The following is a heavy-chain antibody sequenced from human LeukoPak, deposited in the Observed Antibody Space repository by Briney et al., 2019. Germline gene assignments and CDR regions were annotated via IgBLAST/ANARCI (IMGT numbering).Heavy chain of an antibody. J-gene: IGHJ5*02. D-gene: IGHD3-16*01. CDR3: ARDVGGDYNWFDP. CDR2: INHSGDS. CDR1: GESFGAYY. Sequence: SQTLSLTCAVYGESFGAYYWTWIRQPPGKGLEWIGEINHSGDSNYNPSLKSRVTISVDTSKNQFSLTLSSMTAADTAVHYCARDVGGDYNWFDPWGQGTLVTVSS. V-gene: IGHV4-34*01.